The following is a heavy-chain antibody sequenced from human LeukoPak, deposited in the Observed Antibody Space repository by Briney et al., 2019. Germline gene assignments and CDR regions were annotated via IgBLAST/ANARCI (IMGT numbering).Heavy chain of an antibody. CDR3: AKDQPAGLSRPYVFDI. Sequence: GGSLRLSCAASGITFSTYAMHWVRQAPGKGLEWVAVISYDGSNKYFADSVKGRFTISRDNSKNTLYLQMSSLRPEDTDVYYCAKDQPAGLSRPYVFDIWGQGTMVTVSS. CDR1: GITFSTYA. J-gene: IGHJ3*02. D-gene: IGHD1-14*01. V-gene: IGHV3-30*18. CDR2: ISYDGSNK.